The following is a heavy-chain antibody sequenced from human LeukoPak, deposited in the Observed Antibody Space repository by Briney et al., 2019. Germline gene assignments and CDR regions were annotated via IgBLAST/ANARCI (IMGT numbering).Heavy chain of an antibody. CDR2: INPNSAGT. D-gene: IGHD2-15*01. CDR1: GYTFIGYH. V-gene: IGHV1-2*02. Sequence: ASVKVSCKASGYTFIGYHIHWVRQAPGQGLEWMGWINPNSAGTNYAQKFQGRVTMTRDTSISTAYMELSRLRSDDPAVYYWARGPPEYCSGGSCYSGRNWIDPWGQGTLVTVSS. CDR3: ARGPPEYCSGGSCYSGRNWIDP. J-gene: IGHJ5*02.